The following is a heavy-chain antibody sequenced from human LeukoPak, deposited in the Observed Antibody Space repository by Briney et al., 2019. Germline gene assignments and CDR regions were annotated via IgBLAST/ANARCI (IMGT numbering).Heavy chain of an antibody. CDR1: GFSLSRSG. Sequence: GGSLRLSCAASGFSLSRSGMHWVRQAPGKGLEYVSAISGDGGTTYYADSVKGRFTISTDNSKNTQYLQMGSLRAEDMAVYYWARVFYGSGGHYYDYWGQGILVTVSS. J-gene: IGHJ4*02. V-gene: IGHV3-64*02. D-gene: IGHD3-22*01. CDR3: ARVFYGSGGHYYDY. CDR2: ISGDGGTT.